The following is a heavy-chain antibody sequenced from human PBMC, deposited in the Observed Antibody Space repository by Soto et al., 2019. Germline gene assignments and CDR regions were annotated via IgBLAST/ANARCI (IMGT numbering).Heavy chain of an antibody. D-gene: IGHD3-22*01. J-gene: IGHJ4*02. CDR2: IVVGSGNT. Sequence: SVKISCKASGFTFTSSAVQWVRQARGQRLEWIGWIVVGSGNTNYAQKLQERVTITRDMSTSTADMELSSLISEDTAVHYCAAVTYYYDSSGYYSFDYWGQGTLVTVSS. CDR1: GFTFTSSA. CDR3: AAVTYYYDSSGYYSFDY. V-gene: IGHV1-58*01.